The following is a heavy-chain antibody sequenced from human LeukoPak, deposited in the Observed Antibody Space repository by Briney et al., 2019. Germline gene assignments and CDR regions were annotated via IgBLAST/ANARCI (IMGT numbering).Heavy chain of an antibody. Sequence: GASMKVSCKSSGFTFTDYYIHWVRQAPGQGLEWVGYIGPHSSATSSPQEFQGRVTMTRDTSMCTAYMELTRLTSDDTAVYYCAREGNGLLSKDFDYWGQGTLVTVSS. CDR2: IGPHSSAT. V-gene: IGHV1-2*02. D-gene: IGHD2/OR15-2a*01. J-gene: IGHJ4*02. CDR1: GFTFTDYY. CDR3: AREGNGLLSKDFDY.